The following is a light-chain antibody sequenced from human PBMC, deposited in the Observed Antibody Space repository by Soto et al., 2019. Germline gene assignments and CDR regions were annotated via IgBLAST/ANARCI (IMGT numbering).Light chain of an antibody. V-gene: IGKV3-15*01. CDR3: QQYDNWPRT. CDR2: DAS. CDR1: QSVGSD. J-gene: IGKJ1*01. Sequence: EKVMTQSPATLSVSPGERATLSCRASQSVGSDLAWYQQKPGQPPRLLIYDASTRATRIPSRFSGSGSGTEFTLTISSLKSEDFAVYYCQQYDNWPRTFGQGTKVDIK.